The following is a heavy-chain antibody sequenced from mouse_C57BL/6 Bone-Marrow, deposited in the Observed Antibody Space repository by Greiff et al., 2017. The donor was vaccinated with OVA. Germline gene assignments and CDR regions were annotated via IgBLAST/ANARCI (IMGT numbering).Heavy chain of an antibody. D-gene: IGHD1-1*01. J-gene: IGHJ2*01. CDR2: ISDGGSYT. V-gene: IGHV5-4*01. CDR3: AREGVYYGSSYPYYFDY. Sequence: EVKLEESGGGLVKPGGSLKLSCAASGFTFSSYAMSWVRQTPEKRLEWVATISDGGSYTYYPDNVKGRFTISRDNAKNNLYLQMSHLKSEDTAMYYCAREGVYYGSSYPYYFDYWGQGTTLTVSS. CDR1: GFTFSSYA.